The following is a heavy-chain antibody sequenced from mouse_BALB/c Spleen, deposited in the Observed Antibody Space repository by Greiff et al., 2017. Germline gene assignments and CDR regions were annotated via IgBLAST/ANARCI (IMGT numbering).Heavy chain of an antibody. CDR2: IWAGGST. CDR1: GFSLTSYG. Sequence: VQLKESGPGLVAPSQSLSITCTVSGFSLTSYGVHWVRQPPGKGLEWLGVIWAGGSTNYNSALMSRLGISKDNSKSQVFLKMNSLQTDDTAMYYCARDLDDYDAYYYAMDYWGQGTSVTVSS. D-gene: IGHD2-4*01. CDR3: ARDLDDYDAYYYAMDY. V-gene: IGHV2-9*02. J-gene: IGHJ4*01.